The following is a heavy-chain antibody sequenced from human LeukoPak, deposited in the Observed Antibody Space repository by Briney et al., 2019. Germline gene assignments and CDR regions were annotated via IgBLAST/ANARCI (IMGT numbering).Heavy chain of an antibody. D-gene: IGHD3-3*01. J-gene: IGHJ6*03. CDR2: INPSGGST. CDR3: ARGGYDFWSGYAYYYYYYMDV. CDR1: GYTFTSYY. Sequence: GASVKVSCKASGYTFTSYYMHWVRQAPGQGFEWMGIINPSGGSTSYAQKFQGRVTMTRDTSTSTVYMELSSLRSEDTAVYYCARGGYDFWSGYAYYYYYYMDVWGKGTTVTVSS. V-gene: IGHV1-46*01.